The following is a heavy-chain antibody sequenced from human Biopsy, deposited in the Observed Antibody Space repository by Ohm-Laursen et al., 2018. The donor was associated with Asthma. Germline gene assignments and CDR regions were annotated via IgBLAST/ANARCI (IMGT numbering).Heavy chain of an antibody. V-gene: IGHV1-3*01. CDR1: GDSFSNYA. D-gene: IGHD3-9*01. J-gene: IGHJ3*02. CDR3: ARTYFDFLTGQVHDAFAM. Sequence: GASVKVSCKASGDSFSNYAISWVRQAPGQRLEWMGWINAGDGNTKYSQKFQGRLTISRDTSASTAYMDLSSLRSEDTAAYYCARTYFDFLTGQVHDAFAMWGQGTMVTVSS. CDR2: INAGDGNT.